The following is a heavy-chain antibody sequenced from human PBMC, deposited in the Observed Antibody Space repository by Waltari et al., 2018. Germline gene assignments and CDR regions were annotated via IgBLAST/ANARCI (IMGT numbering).Heavy chain of an antibody. D-gene: IGHD2-15*01. CDR1: GGSISSHY. CDR2: IYYSGST. V-gene: IGHV4-59*11. Sequence: QVQLQESGPGLVKPSETLSLTCTASGGSISSHYWSWIRQPPGKGLEWIGYIYYSGSTNYNPSLKSRVTISVDTSKNQFSLKLSSVTAADTAVYYCVVAATPYYFDYWGQGTLVTVSS. J-gene: IGHJ4*02. CDR3: VVAATPYYFDY.